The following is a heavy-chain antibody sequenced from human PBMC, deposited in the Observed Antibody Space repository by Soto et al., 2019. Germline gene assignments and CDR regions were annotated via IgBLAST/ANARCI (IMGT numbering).Heavy chain of an antibody. J-gene: IGHJ4*02. CDR3: SRSLDY. CDR1: GFTLSSYW. V-gene: IGHV3-7*01. CDR2: INQDGSEK. Sequence: GSSLRLSCAASGFTLSSYWMDWVRQAPGKGLEWVANINQDGSEKHYVDSVKGRFTISRDNAKNSLYLQMSSLTAEDSALYYCSRSLDYWGQGTRVTVSS.